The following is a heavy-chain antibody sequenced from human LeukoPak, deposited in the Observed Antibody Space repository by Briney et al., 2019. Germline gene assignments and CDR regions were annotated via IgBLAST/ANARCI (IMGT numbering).Heavy chain of an antibody. CDR3: AKRKGNALVRGTFDY. CDR2: INGSGGNT. J-gene: IGHJ4*02. V-gene: IGHV3-23*01. D-gene: IGHD3-10*01. Sequence: PGGSLRLSCAASGFTFSSYAMTWVRQAPGKGLEWVSSINGSGGNTYYADSVKGRFTISRDNSKSTLYLQMSSLRAEGTAVYYCAKRKGNALVRGTFDYWGQGTLVTVSS. CDR1: GFTFSSYA.